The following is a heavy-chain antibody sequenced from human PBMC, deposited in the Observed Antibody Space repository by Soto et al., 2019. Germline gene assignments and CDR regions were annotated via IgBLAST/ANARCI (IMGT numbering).Heavy chain of an antibody. D-gene: IGHD3-3*01. Sequence: EVQLVESGGGLVQPGGSLRLSCAASGFRFSDHYMDWVRQAPGKGLEWVGRSRNKANSYTTEYAASVKGRFTVSRDDSNNALHLQMNDLEPEDTAVYYCARASSCNTYCPFGDSWGQGTLVTVSS. J-gene: IGHJ4*02. V-gene: IGHV3-72*01. CDR3: ARASSCNTYCPFGDS. CDR1: GFRFSDHY. CDR2: SRNKANSYTT.